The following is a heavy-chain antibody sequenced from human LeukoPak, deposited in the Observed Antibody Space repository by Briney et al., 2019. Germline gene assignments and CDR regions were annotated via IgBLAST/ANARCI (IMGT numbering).Heavy chain of an antibody. CDR1: GGTFSSYA. V-gene: IGHV1-69*01. J-gene: IGHJ6*03. CDR2: IIPIFGTA. CDR3: ARQGRSQLELHLNDYYYYYMDV. Sequence: SVKVSCKASGGTFSSYAISWVRQAPGQGLEWMGGIIPIFGTANYAQKFQGRVTITADESTSTAYMELSSLRSEDTAVYYCARQGRSQLELHLNDYYYYYMDVWGKGTTVTVSS. D-gene: IGHD1-7*01.